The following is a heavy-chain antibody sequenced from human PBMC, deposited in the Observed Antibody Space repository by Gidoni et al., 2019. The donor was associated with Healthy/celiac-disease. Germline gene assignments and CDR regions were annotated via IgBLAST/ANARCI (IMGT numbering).Heavy chain of an antibody. Sequence: EWVATISYDGSQKYYADSARGRFTISRDNSTKTLYLQMDSLRIEDTAMFHCANDRIGDPTTVTTPWFDPWGQGTLVAVSS. J-gene: IGHJ5*02. D-gene: IGHD4-17*01. CDR3: ANDRIGDPTTVTTPWFDP. CDR2: ISYDGSQK. V-gene: IGHV3-30*18.